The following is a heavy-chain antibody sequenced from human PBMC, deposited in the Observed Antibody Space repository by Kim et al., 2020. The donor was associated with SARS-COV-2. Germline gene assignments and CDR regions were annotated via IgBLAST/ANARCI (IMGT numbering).Heavy chain of an antibody. CDR3: ARVPVSGSVHFNY. D-gene: IGHD3-16*01. Sequence: YNHARKSRVTISVDTSKNQFSLKLSSVTGTDAAVYYCARVPVSGSVHFNYWGQGTLVTVSS. J-gene: IGHJ4*02. V-gene: IGHV4-59*01.